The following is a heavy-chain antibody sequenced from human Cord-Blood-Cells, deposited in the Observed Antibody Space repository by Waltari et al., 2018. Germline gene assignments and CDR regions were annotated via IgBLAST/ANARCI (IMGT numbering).Heavy chain of an antibody. D-gene: IGHD6-19*01. CDR1: GFTFSSYG. CDR3: AKDLSVAGNWFDP. V-gene: IGHV3-30*18. CDR2: ISYDGSNK. J-gene: IGHJ5*02. Sequence: QVQLVASGGGVVQPGRSLRLSCAASGFTFSSYGMHWVRQAPGKGLEWVAVISYDGSNKYYADSVKGRFTISRDNSKNTLYLQMNSLRAEDTAVYYCAKDLSVAGNWFDPWGQGTLVTVSS.